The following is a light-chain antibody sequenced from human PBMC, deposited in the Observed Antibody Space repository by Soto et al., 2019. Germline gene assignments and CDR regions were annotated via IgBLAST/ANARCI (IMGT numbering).Light chain of an antibody. CDR3: QQYGSSPIT. CDR1: QSVGSN. Sequence: EIVMTQSPATLSVSPGERATLSCRASQSVGSNLAWYQQKPGQAPRLLIYGASGRATGIPDRFSGSGSGTDFTLTISRLEPEDFAVYYCQQYGSSPITFGQGTRLEIK. CDR2: GAS. J-gene: IGKJ5*01. V-gene: IGKV3-20*01.